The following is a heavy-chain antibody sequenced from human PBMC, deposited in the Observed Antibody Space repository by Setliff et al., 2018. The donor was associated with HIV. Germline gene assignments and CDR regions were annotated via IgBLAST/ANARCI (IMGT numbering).Heavy chain of an antibody. Sequence: SETLSLTCAVYGGSFSGYYWSWIRQPPGKGLEWIGEVTHSGRTNYNPSLESRVTTSVDTSKRQFSLRLTSVTAADTAVYYCARGVRDNSGWSSYYFDYWGQGTLVTVSS. CDR2: VTHSGRT. J-gene: IGHJ4*02. CDR3: ARGVRDNSGWSSYYFDY. D-gene: IGHD6-19*01. CDR1: GGSFSGYY. V-gene: IGHV4-34*01.